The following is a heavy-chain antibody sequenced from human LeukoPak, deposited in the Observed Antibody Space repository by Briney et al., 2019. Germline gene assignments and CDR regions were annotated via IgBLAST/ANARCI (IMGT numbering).Heavy chain of an antibody. Sequence: SETLSLTCTVSGGSISSGGYYWSWIRQHPGKGLEWIGYIYYSGSTYYSPSLKSRVTISVDTSKNQFSLKLSSVTAADTAVYYCGSMAATNTGFDYWGQGTLVPVSA. CDR2: IYYSGST. J-gene: IGHJ4*02. CDR1: GGSISSGGYY. V-gene: IGHV4-31*03. CDR3: GSMAATNTGFDY. D-gene: IGHD6-13*01.